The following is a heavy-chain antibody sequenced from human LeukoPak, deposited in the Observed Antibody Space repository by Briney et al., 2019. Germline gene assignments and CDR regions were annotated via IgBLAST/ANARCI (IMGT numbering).Heavy chain of an antibody. Sequence: GGSLRLSCAASGFTVSSNYMSWVRQAPGKGLEWVANMDQDGTEKNYVDSVKGRFTISRDNAKNLVYVQMNSLRAEDTALYYCARDRGYSTFDIWGQGTMVTVSS. CDR1: GFTVSSNY. CDR2: MDQDGTEK. J-gene: IGHJ3*02. CDR3: ARDRGYSTFDI. D-gene: IGHD5-18*01. V-gene: IGHV3-7*05.